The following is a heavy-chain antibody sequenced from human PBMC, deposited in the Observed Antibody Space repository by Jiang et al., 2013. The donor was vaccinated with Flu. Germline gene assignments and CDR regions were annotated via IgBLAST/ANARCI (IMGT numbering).Heavy chain of an antibody. D-gene: IGHD6-19*01. CDR3: ARVRAVAAPFDY. Sequence: LLESGGGLIQPGGSLRLSCAASGFTVSSNYMSWVRQAPGKGLEWVSVIYSGGSTYYADSVKGRFTISRDNSKNTLYLQMNSLRAEDTAVYYCARVRAVAAPFDYWGQGTLVTVSS. J-gene: IGHJ4*02. CDR1: GFTVSSNY. CDR2: IYSGGST. V-gene: IGHV3-53*01.